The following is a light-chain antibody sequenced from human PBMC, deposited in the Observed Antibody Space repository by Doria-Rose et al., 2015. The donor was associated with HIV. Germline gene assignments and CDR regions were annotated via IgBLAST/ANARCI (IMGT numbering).Light chain of an antibody. CDR1: QSVSSSE. CDR3: QQYVSSPLT. J-gene: IGKJ4*01. V-gene: IGKV3-20*01. Sequence: SLSPGERATLSCRASQSVSSSELGWYQQKPGQAPRLLIYDVSTRATGIPDRFSGSGSGTDFTLAISRLEPEDFAVYYCQQYVSSPLTFGGGTKVEIK. CDR2: DVS.